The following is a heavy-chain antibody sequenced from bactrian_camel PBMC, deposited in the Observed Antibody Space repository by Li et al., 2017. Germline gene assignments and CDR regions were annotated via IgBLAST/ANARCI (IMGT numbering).Heavy chain of an antibody. J-gene: IGHJ6*01. Sequence: VQLVESGGGSVQTGGSLRLSCTISGFPYNDYCMGWFRQAPGKEREGVGRIDSDGRTKYADSVKGRFTISKDNVKNTLYLEIDSLKPEDTATYVCAAAPVGCAVVAGAQFSKLFFGTWGQGTQVTVS. CDR2: IDSDGRT. V-gene: IGHV3S67*01. D-gene: IGHD7*01. CDR3: AAAPVGCAVVAGAQFSKLFFGT. CDR1: GFPYNDYC.